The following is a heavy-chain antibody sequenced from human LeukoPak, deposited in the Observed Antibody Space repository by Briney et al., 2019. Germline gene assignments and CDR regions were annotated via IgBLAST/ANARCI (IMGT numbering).Heavy chain of an antibody. CDR3: ARSSVGARRRIDY. J-gene: IGHJ4*02. Sequence: GASVKVSCKASGNTFSSYEINWVRQATGQGLEWMGWMNPNSGNTGYAQKFQGRVTMTRSTSINTAYMELNSLTSEDTAVYYCARSSVGARRRIDYWGQGSLVTVSS. CDR1: GNTFSSYE. V-gene: IGHV1-8*01. CDR2: MNPNSGNT. D-gene: IGHD1-26*01.